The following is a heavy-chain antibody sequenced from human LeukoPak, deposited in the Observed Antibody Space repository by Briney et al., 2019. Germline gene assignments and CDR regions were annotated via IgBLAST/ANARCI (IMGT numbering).Heavy chain of an antibody. D-gene: IGHD4-17*01. V-gene: IGHV3-33*01. CDR1: GFTFSSYG. CDR3: ARKGLPGDYAYYHGMDV. CDR2: IWYDGSNK. J-gene: IGHJ6*02. Sequence: GGSLRLSCAASGFTFSSYGMHWVRQAPGKGLEWVAVIWYDGSNKYYADSVKGRFTISRDNSKNTLYLQMNSLRAEDTAVYYCARKGLPGDYAYYHGMDVWGQGTTVTVSS.